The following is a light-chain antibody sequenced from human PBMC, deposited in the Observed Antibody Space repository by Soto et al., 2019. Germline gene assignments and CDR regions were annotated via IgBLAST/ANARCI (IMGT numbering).Light chain of an antibody. J-gene: IGKJ1*01. Sequence: DIRMTQSPSTLSASVGDRVTITCRASQSISSWLAWYHQKPGKAPKLLIYDASNLESGVPSRFSGSGSGTEFTLTISSLQPDDFATYYCQHYNSYSEAFGQGTKVDIK. CDR2: DAS. CDR3: QHYNSYSEA. CDR1: QSISSW. V-gene: IGKV1-5*01.